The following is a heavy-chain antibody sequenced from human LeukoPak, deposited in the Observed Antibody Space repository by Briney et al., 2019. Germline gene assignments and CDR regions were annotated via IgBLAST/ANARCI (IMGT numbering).Heavy chain of an antibody. D-gene: IGHD4-17*01. V-gene: IGHV4-38-2*02. Sequence: SETLSLTCTVSGYSISSGYYWGWIRQPPGKGLEWIGSIYHSGSTYYNPSLKSRVTISVNTSKNQFSLKLSSVTAADTAVYYCARRRKVTTSRYFDYWGQGTLVTVSS. J-gene: IGHJ4*02. CDR2: IYHSGST. CDR3: ARRRKVTTSRYFDY. CDR1: GYSISSGYY.